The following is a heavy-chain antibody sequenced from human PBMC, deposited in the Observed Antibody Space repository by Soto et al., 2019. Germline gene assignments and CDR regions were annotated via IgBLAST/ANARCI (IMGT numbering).Heavy chain of an antibody. Sequence: GGSLSLSCAASGVTFSSYAMSWVRQAPGKGLEWVSAISGSGGSTYYADSVKGRFTISRDNSKNTLYLQMNSLRAEDTAVYYCSKDQMAPGFSDYCGQRTLVTVS. CDR2: ISGSGGST. D-gene: IGHD2-2*01. CDR3: SKDQMAPGFSDY. CDR1: GVTFSSYA. V-gene: IGHV3-23*01. J-gene: IGHJ4*02.